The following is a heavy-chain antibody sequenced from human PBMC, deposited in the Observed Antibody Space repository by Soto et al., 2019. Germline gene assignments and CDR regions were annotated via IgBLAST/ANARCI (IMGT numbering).Heavy chain of an antibody. CDR1: GFTFSSYA. CDR3: AKASAYDFWSGYYGNWFDP. CDR2: ISVSGGST. Sequence: PGGSLRLSCAASGFTFSSYAMSWGRQAPGKGLEWVSAISVSGGSTYYADSVKGRFTISRDNSKNTLYLQMNSLRAEDTAVYYCAKASAYDFWSGYYGNWFDPWGQGTLVTVSS. V-gene: IGHV3-23*01. D-gene: IGHD3-3*01. J-gene: IGHJ5*02.